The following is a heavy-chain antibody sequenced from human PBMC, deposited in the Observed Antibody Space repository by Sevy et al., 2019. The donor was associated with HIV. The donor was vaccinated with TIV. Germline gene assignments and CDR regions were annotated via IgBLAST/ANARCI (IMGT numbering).Heavy chain of an antibody. Sequence: APVKVSCKASGYTFTNYYIHWMRQAPGQGLEWMGIINPSGGSTSYAQKFQGRVTMTRDTSTSTVYMELSSLRSEDTAVYYCARDSTVITVFQYWGQGTLVTVSS. CDR2: INPSGGST. J-gene: IGHJ4*02. CDR1: GYTFTNYY. CDR3: ARDSTVITVFQY. D-gene: IGHD1-20*01. V-gene: IGHV1-46*01.